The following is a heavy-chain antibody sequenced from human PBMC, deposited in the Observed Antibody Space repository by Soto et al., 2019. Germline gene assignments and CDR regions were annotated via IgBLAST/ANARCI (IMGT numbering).Heavy chain of an antibody. D-gene: IGHD5-12*01. CDR1: GDTSSAYS. V-gene: IGHV4-59*01. Sequence: PSQPLSLTCTVSGDTSSAYSWSWVRQHPGKGLEWIGNIHYNGNTKYNPSLKSRVSMSVDTSKNQFSLRLISVTAADTAKYFCAREGNLGRWLQPLDFWGQGTLVTVSS. J-gene: IGHJ4*02. CDR2: IHYNGNT. CDR3: AREGNLGRWLQPLDF.